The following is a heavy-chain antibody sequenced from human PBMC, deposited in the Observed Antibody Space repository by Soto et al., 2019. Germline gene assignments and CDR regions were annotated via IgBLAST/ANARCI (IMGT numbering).Heavy chain of an antibody. Sequence: AAVKVSCKASGYTFTSYGISGGRQAPGQGLEWMGWISAYNGNTNYAQKLQGRVTMTTDPSTSTDYMELRSLRSDDTAVYYCARDKWEVLGGDHWGQGNLVTVPS. CDR3: ARDKWEVLGGDH. D-gene: IGHD1-26*01. CDR2: ISAYNGNT. CDR1: GYTFTSYG. V-gene: IGHV1-18*01. J-gene: IGHJ4*02.